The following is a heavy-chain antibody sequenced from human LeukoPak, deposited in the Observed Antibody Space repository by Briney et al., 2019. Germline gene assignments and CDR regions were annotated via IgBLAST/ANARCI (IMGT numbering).Heavy chain of an antibody. CDR3: ARAPAPIKYNIDY. D-gene: IGHD1-14*01. CDR1: GFTFSGYA. J-gene: IGHJ4*02. V-gene: IGHV3-23*01. CDR2: ISGGGGTTYYA. Sequence: GGSLRLSCAASGFTFSGYAMSWVRQSPGKGLEWVSAISGGGGTTYYAYYADSVKGRFTISRDNSKNTLYLLMNSLRAEDTAVYYCARAPAPIKYNIDYWGQGTLVTVSS.